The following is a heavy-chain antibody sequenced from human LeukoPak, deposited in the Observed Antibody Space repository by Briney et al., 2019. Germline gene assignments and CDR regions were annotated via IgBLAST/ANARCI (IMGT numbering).Heavy chain of an antibody. Sequence: GGSLRLSCAASGFTFSNYEMHWVRQAPGKGLEWVSYISSSGSDIYYADSVKGRFTISRDNAKNSLYLHMNSLRAEDTAVYYCAKREQFEAWGQGTLVTVSS. D-gene: IGHD1/OR15-1a*01. CDR1: GFTFSNYE. J-gene: IGHJ5*02. CDR3: AKREQFEA. CDR2: ISSSGSDI. V-gene: IGHV3-48*03.